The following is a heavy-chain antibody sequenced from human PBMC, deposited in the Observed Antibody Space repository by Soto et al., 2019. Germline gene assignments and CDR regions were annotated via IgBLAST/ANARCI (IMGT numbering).Heavy chain of an antibody. D-gene: IGHD2-15*01. J-gene: IGHJ4*02. V-gene: IGHV3-23*01. CDR3: AKGGSESCYSWIHI. CDR2: LCGDTT. Sequence: QPGGSLRLSCAASGFNFYKSAMNWVRQAPGKGPEWDSVLCGDTTYYAESVKGRFNISRETSKNTFYLQMNSLRAEDTAIYYCAKGGSESCYSWIHIWGQGT. CDR1: GFNFYKSA.